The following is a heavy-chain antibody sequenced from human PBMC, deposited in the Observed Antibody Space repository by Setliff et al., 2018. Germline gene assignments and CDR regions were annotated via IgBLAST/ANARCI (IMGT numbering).Heavy chain of an antibody. Sequence: GESLKISCKGSGYNFINYWIGWVRQMPGKGLGWMGIIYPSDSDIRYSPSFQGQVTISADKSISTAYLQWSSLKASDTAIYYCARPAYSSRWYEIKGFDYWGQGTLVTVSS. V-gene: IGHV5-51*01. CDR1: GYNFINYW. CDR3: ARPAYSSRWYEIKGFDY. CDR2: IYPSDSDI. J-gene: IGHJ4*02. D-gene: IGHD6-13*01.